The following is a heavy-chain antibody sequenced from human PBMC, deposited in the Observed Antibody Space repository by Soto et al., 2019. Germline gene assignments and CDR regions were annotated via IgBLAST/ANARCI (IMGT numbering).Heavy chain of an antibody. CDR2: ISYSGST. CDR1: GGSVTSGYYY. Sequence: SETLSLTCSVCGGSVTSGYYYWNWIRQSPEKGLEWIAFISYSGSTIYNSYLSSRVAMSIDTSRNQFSLKVTSVTAADTAVYYFERATYCVDGTCYAGRNGFDV. CDR3: ERATYCVDGTCYAGRNGFDV. J-gene: IGHJ6*01. D-gene: IGHD2-21*01. V-gene: IGHV4-61*01.